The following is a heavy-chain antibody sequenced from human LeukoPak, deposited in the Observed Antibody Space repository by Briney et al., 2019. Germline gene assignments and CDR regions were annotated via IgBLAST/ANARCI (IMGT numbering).Heavy chain of an antibody. Sequence: PGRSLRLSCAASGFTFSSYSMNWVRQAPGKGLEWVSSISSSSSYVYYADSVKGRFTISRDNAKNSLYLQMNSLRAEDTAVYYCAREGYYYDSSGSDAFDIWGQGTMVTVSS. D-gene: IGHD3-22*01. CDR2: ISSSSSYV. CDR3: AREGYYYDSSGSDAFDI. CDR1: GFTFSSYS. V-gene: IGHV3-21*01. J-gene: IGHJ3*02.